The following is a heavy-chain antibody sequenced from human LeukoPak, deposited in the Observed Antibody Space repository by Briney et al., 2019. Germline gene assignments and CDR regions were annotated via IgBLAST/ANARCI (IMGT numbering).Heavy chain of an antibody. Sequence: GGSLRLSCAASGFILSNYRMNWVRQAPGKGLEWVSYISSSGNSREYADSVKGRFTISRDNARDSLHLQMNSLRVEDTAVYYCAKGTAAGRTYYYYYYMDVWGKGTTVTVSS. CDR3: AKGTAAGRTYYYYYYMDV. J-gene: IGHJ6*03. V-gene: IGHV3-48*04. CDR2: ISSSGNSR. D-gene: IGHD6-13*01. CDR1: GFILSNYR.